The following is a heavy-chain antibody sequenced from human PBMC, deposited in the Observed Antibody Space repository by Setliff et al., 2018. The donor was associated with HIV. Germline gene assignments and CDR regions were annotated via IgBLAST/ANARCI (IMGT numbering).Heavy chain of an antibody. CDR3: VRDQLRWPERWDFDF. V-gene: IGHV3-48*01. D-gene: IGHD1-26*01. J-gene: IGHJ4*02. CDR1: GFTFSSYG. CDR2: ISATGTTV. Sequence: PGGSLRLSCAASGFTFSSYGMHWVRQAPGEGLEWLSYISATGTTVSYADSVRGRFIISRDSVKSELYLQMKSLGVEDTALYYCVRDQLRWPERWDFDFWGQGTLVTVSS.